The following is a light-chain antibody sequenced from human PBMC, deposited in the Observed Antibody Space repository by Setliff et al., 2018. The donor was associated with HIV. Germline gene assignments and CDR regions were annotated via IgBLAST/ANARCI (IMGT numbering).Light chain of an antibody. V-gene: IGLV2-14*03. CDR2: DVT. Sequence: QSVLTQPASVSGSPGQSITISCTGTSSDVGGYNYVSWYQQHPGKAPKPMIYDVTNRPSGVSNRFSGSNSGNTASLTISGLQAEDEADYYCSSYTSNNSGVFGTGTK. J-gene: IGLJ1*01. CDR3: SSYTSNNSGV. CDR1: SSDVGGYNY.